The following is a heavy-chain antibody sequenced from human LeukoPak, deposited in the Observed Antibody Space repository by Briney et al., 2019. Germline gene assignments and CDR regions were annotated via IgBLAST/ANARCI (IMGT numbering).Heavy chain of an antibody. CDR1: GGSISTYY. CDR2: IYHTGSA. Sequence: SETLSLTCTVSGGSISTYYWSWIRQPPGKGLEWIGYIYHTGSANYNPSLKSRVTISVDTSKNQFSLKLSSVTAADTAVYYCARGHYDSDYYYYMDVWGKGTTVTVSS. D-gene: IGHD3-3*01. CDR3: ARGHYDSDYYYYMDV. V-gene: IGHV4-59*01. J-gene: IGHJ6*03.